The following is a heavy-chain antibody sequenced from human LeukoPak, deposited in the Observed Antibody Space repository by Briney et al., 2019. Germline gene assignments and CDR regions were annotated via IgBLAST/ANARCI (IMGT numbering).Heavy chain of an antibody. Sequence: GGSLRLSCAASGFTFSRYGMTWVRQAPGKGLEWVSTISDTGDSTYYADSVKGRFTISRDNSENTLYLQMNSLRAEDTAVYYCARALYGGFDYWGQGTLVTVSS. CDR3: ARALYGGFDY. D-gene: IGHD3-16*01. V-gene: IGHV3-23*01. CDR2: ISDTGDST. J-gene: IGHJ4*02. CDR1: GFTFSRYG.